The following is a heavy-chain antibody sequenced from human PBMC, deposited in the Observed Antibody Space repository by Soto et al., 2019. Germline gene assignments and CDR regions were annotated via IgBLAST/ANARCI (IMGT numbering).Heavy chain of an antibody. V-gene: IGHV1-69*13. D-gene: IGHD3-22*01. CDR3: AGERTQRDYYSSVYPLDY. CDR1: GSSFSSYA. J-gene: IGHJ4*02. Sequence: GASVKVSCKASGSSFSSYAIRWVRQAPGHGLEWMGGIIPIFGTANYAQKFQGRVTITADESTSTAYMELSSLRSEDTAVYYCAGERTQRDYYSSVYPLDYWGQGTLVTVSS. CDR2: IIPIFGTA.